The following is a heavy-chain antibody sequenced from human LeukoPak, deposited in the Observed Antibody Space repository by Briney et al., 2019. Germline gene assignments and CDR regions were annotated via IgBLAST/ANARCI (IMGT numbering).Heavy chain of an antibody. Sequence: PGGSLRLSCAAPGFSFSDHYMDWVRQAPGKGLEWVGRSTNKGNGYITTYAASVKGRFIISRDASNNLVFLQMNSLKTEDTAVYYCTADLRYLTTWVWGRGTQVTVSS. D-gene: IGHD1-14*01. V-gene: IGHV3-72*01. CDR1: GFSFSDHY. J-gene: IGHJ4*02. CDR2: STNKGNGYIT. CDR3: TADLRYLTTWV.